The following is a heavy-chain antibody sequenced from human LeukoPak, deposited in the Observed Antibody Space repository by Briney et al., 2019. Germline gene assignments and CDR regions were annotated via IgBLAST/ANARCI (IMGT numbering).Heavy chain of an antibody. D-gene: IGHD4-17*01. CDR1: GYTFTSYD. CDR3: ARRTVTTRCSDY. V-gene: IGHV1-8*01. CDR2: MNPNSGNT. Sequence: AAVKVSCKASGYTFTSYDINWVRQATGQGLEWMGWMNPNSGNTGYAQKFQGRVTMTRNTSISTAYMELSSLRSEDTAVYYCARRTVTTRCSDYWGQGTLVTVSS. J-gene: IGHJ4*02.